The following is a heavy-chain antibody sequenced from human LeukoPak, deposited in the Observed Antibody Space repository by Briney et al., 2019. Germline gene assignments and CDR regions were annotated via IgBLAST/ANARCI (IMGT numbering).Heavy chain of an antibody. CDR2: IKQDGSEK. V-gene: IGHV3-7*01. Sequence: GGSLRLSCAASGFTFSSYWMSWVRQAPGKGLEWVANIKQDGSEKYYVDSVKGRFTISRDHAKNSLYLQMNSLRAEDTAVYYCARDLSRIHLWSNPYFHYWGQGTLVTVSS. CDR1: GFTFSSYW. J-gene: IGHJ4*02. D-gene: IGHD5-18*01. CDR3: ARDLSRIHLWSNPYFHY.